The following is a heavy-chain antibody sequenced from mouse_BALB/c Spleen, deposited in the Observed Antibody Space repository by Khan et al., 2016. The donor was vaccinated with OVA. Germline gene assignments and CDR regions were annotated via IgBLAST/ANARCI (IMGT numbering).Heavy chain of an antibody. D-gene: IGHD1-1*01. CDR3: ARVYGGDFDY. V-gene: IGHV3-2*02. J-gene: IGHJ2*01. Sequence: EVELVESGPGLVKPSQSLSLTCTVTGYSITSDYAWNWIRQLPGNKLEWMGFISYSGNTNYNPSLKSRISITRDTSKNQFFLQSNSVTTEDTATYYCARVYGGDFDYWGQGTTLTVSS. CDR2: ISYSGNT. CDR1: GYSITSDYA.